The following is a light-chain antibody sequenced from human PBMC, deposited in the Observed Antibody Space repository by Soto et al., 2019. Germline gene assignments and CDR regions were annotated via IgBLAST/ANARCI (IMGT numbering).Light chain of an antibody. CDR2: GAS. Sequence: EIVLTQSPGTLSLSPGERATLSCRASQSVSSSYLAWYQQKPGQAPRLLIYGASSRAAGIAARFSGSGSGTEFTLTISSLQSEDFAVYYCQQYVHWPPGTFGQGTKVDIK. CDR3: QQYVHWPPGT. J-gene: IGKJ1*01. V-gene: IGKV3-20*01. CDR1: QSVSSSY.